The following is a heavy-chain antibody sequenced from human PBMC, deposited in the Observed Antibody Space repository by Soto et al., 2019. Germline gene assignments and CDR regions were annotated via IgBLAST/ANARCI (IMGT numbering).Heavy chain of an antibody. CDR2: IYYSGST. CDR3: ASDRRYEWIQFSVDGADAFDI. J-gene: IGHJ3*02. D-gene: IGHD5-18*01. Sequence: QVQLQESGPGLVKPSETLSLTCTVSGASISSYFWSWIRQPPGKGLEWIGSIYYSGSTNYNPSLKRQVTISLDPSKNQFSLKLSSVTAADTALYYCASDRRYEWIQFSVDGADAFDIWGQGTMVTVSS. V-gene: IGHV4-59*01. CDR1: GASISSYF.